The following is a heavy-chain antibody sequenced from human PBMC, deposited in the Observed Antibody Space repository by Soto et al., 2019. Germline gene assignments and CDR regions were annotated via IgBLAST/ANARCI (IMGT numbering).Heavy chain of an antibody. D-gene: IGHD1-1*01. Sequence: SETLSLTCAVSGVSISRYYWSWNRQPPVKGLEWIGYVFYNEIINYSPSLKGRVTMSMEMSTHHFSLELRSVTAADTAVYFCARVVAGGSSYTHHDYWGPGALVTVSS. V-gene: IGHV4-59*01. CDR1: GVSISRYY. J-gene: IGHJ4*02. CDR2: VFYNEII. CDR3: ARVVAGGSSYTHHDY.